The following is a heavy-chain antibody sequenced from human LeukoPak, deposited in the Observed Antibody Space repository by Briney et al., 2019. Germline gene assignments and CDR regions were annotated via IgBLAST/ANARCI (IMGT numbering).Heavy chain of an antibody. CDR2: IGSRTGNI. CDR3: ARETEPLDYGDSTNLDC. CDR1: GFTFSSYS. V-gene: IGHV3-21*01. D-gene: IGHD4-17*01. Sequence: GGSLRLSCAASGFTFSSYSMNWVRQAPGKGLEWVAFIGSRTGNIYYADSVKGRFTISRDNPKNSLYLQMNSLRAEDTAVYYCARETEPLDYGDSTNLDCWDQGTLVTVSS. J-gene: IGHJ4*02.